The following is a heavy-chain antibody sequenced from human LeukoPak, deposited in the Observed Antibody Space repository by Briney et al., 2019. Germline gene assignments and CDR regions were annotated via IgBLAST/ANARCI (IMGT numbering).Heavy chain of an antibody. V-gene: IGHV3-30*14. CDR2: ISYDGSNK. Sequence: PGGSLRLSCAASGFTFSRYAVHWVRQAPGKKLEWVAVISYDGSNKYYADSVKGRFTISRDNSKNTLYLQMNSLRAEDTAVYYCARVAYYDSSGLAYYYYYMDVWGKGTTVTVSS. D-gene: IGHD3-22*01. CDR1: GFTFSRYA. CDR3: ARVAYYDSSGLAYYYYYMDV. J-gene: IGHJ6*03.